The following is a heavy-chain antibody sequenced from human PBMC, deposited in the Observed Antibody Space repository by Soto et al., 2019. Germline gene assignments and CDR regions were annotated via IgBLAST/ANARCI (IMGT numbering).Heavy chain of an antibody. V-gene: IGHV3-74*01. J-gene: IGHJ4*02. CDR2: INGDGSNT. CDR3: ARGSDDHGGYCRY. Sequence: EVQLVESGGGLVQPGGSLRLSCAASGFTFSNYWMNWVRQAPGKGLVWVSRINGDGSNTNYADSVKGRFTISKDNAKNTVYLQMNSLRAEDTAVYYCARGSDDHGGYCRYWGQGTLVTVSS. CDR1: GFTFSNYW. D-gene: IGHD2-21*01.